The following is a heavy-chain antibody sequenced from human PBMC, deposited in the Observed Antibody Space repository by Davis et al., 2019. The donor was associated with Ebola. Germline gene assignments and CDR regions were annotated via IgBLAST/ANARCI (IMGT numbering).Heavy chain of an antibody. V-gene: IGHV2-5*02. D-gene: IGHD2/OR15-2a*01. J-gene: IGHJ3*02. CDR2: IYWDDDK. CDR1: GFSLSASGVG. CDR3: AHRRFLLTVSDAFDM. Sequence: SGPTLVKPTPTLTLTCTFSGFSLSASGVGVGWFRQPTGKALEWLALIYWDDDKRYSPSLKSRLTITKDTSKDQVVLTMTNVDPADTATYYCAHRRFLLTVSDAFDMWGQGTMVTVSS.